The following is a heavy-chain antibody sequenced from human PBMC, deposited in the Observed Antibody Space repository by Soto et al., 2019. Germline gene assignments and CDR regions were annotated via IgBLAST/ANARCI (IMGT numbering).Heavy chain of an antibody. CDR3: ARSRLWFGELFKPLYYYYGMDV. D-gene: IGHD3-10*01. CDR2: IIPIFGTA. V-gene: IGHV1-69*06. J-gene: IGHJ6*02. Sequence: ASVKVSCKASGGTFSSYATSWVRQAPGQGLEWMGGIIPIFGTANYAQKFQGRVTITADKSTSTAYMELSSLRSEDTAVYYCARSRLWFGELFKPLYYYYGMDVWGQGTTVTVSS. CDR1: GGTFSSYA.